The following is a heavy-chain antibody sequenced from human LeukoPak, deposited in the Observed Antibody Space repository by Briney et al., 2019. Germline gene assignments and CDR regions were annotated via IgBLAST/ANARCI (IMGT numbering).Heavy chain of an antibody. J-gene: IGHJ4*02. CDR1: GFTFSSYS. CDR3: ARAFDSSGYYYFVMGY. Sequence: GGSLRLSCAASGFTFSSYSMNWVRQAPGKGLEWVSSISSSSSYIYYADSVKGRFTISRDNAKNSLYLQMNSLRAEDTAVYYCARAFDSSGYYYFVMGYWGQGTLVTVSS. CDR2: ISSSSSYI. V-gene: IGHV3-21*01. D-gene: IGHD3-22*01.